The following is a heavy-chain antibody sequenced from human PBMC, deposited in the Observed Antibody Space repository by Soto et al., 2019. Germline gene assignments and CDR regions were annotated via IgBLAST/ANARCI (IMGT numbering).Heavy chain of an antibody. CDR2: IYYSGST. CDR3: AREWLVVIRRRGLYWSDK. Sequence: PSETLSLTCTVSGGPVSSGSYYWSWIRQPPGKGLEWIGYIYYSGSTTYTPSLKSRVTISVDTSRNQFSLKLSSVTDEDTAVYYFAREWLVVIRRRGLYWSDKWGQGTLVTVSS. J-gene: IGHJ5*02. D-gene: IGHD3-22*01. V-gene: IGHV4-61*01. CDR1: GGPVSSGSYY.